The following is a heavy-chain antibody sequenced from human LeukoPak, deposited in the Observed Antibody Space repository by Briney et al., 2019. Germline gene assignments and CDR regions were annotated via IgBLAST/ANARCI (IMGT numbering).Heavy chain of an antibody. Sequence: GASVKVSCKASGYNFGIFGMSWVRQAPGQGLEWMGWISANNGNTKYAQKLQGRVTMTTDTSTNTAYMELRSLRSDDTAVYYCARVGVVVPSAWFDPWGQGTLVTVSS. CDR1: GYNFGIFG. D-gene: IGHD2-2*01. CDR2: ISANNGNT. V-gene: IGHV1-18*01. CDR3: ARVGVVVPSAWFDP. J-gene: IGHJ5*02.